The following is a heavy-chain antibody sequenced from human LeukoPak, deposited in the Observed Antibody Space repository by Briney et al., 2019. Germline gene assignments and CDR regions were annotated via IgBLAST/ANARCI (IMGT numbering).Heavy chain of an antibody. CDR1: GDSISSYY. J-gene: IGHJ2*01. V-gene: IGHV4-59*01. CDR3: ARRALSVSTVRGVNWYFDL. Sequence: SETLSLTCTVSGDSISSYYWSWVRQPPGKGLEWIGYIYYSGSTNYNPSLKSRVTISVDTSKNHFSLNLTSVTAADTAVYYCARRALSVSTVRGVNWYFDLWGRGTLVTVAS. D-gene: IGHD3-10*02. CDR2: IYYSGST.